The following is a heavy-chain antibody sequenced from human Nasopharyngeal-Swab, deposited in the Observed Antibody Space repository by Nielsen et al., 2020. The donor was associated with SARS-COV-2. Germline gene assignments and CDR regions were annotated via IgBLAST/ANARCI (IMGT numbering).Heavy chain of an antibody. CDR3: ARSEQQLVLDYYYYGMDV. Sequence: SETLSLTCTVSGGSISSYYWSWIRQPPGKGLEWIGYIYYSGSTNYNPSLKSRVTTSVDTSKNQFSLKLSSVTAADTAVYYCARSEQQLVLDYYYYGMDVWGQGTTVTVSS. CDR1: GGSISSYY. CDR2: IYYSGST. D-gene: IGHD6-13*01. J-gene: IGHJ6*02. V-gene: IGHV4-59*13.